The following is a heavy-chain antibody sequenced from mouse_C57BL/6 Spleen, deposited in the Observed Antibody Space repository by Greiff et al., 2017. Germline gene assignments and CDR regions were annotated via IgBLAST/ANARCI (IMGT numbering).Heavy chain of an antibody. J-gene: IGHJ3*01. CDR1: GYSFTGYY. V-gene: IGHV1-42*01. CDR3: ARDYGNYAY. CDR2: INPSTGGT. Sequence: EVQLQQSGPELVKPGASVKISCKASGYSFTGYYMNWVKQSPEKSLEWIGEINPSTGGTTYNQKFKAKATLTVDKSSSTAYMPLKSLTSEDSAVYYCARDYGNYAYWGQGTLVTVSA. D-gene: IGHD2-1*01.